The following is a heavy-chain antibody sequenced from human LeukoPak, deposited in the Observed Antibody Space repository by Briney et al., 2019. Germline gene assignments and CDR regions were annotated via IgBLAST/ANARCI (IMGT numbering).Heavy chain of an antibody. CDR3: ARGPYGDYVDAFDI. CDR2: IKQDGSEK. J-gene: IGHJ3*02. D-gene: IGHD4-17*01. CDR1: GFTFSSYW. V-gene: IGHV3-7*01. Sequence: PGGSLRLSCAASGFTFSSYWMSWVRQAPGKGLEWVANIKQDGSEKYYVDSVKGRFTISRDNAKNSLFLRMSSLRAEDTALYYCARGPYGDYVDAFDIWGQGTMVTVSS.